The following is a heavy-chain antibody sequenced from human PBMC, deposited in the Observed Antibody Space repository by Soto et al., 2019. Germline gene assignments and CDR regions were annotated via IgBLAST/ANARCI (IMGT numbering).Heavy chain of an antibody. CDR1: GGSISGYY. V-gene: IGHV4-59*01. D-gene: IGHD4-17*01. CDR3: ARASTVTTGYYYYGMDV. CDR2: IYYSGST. J-gene: IGHJ6*02. Sequence: SETLSLTSTVSGGSISGYYWSWIRQPPGKGLEWIGYIYYSGSTNYNPSLKSRVTISVDTSKNQFSLKLSSVTAADTAVYYCARASTVTTGYYYYGMDVWGQGTTVTVSS.